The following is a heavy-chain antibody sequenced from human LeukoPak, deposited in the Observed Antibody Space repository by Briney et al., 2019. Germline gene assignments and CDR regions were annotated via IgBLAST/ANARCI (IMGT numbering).Heavy chain of an antibody. CDR3: ARGPRYYYDSSGYYSY. Sequence: SETLSPTCAVYGGSFSGYYWSWIRQPPGKGLEWIGEINHSGSTNYNPSLKSRVTISVDTSKNQFSLKLSSVTAADTAVYYCARGPRYYYDSSGYYSYWGQGTLVTVSS. CDR2: INHSGST. CDR1: GGSFSGYY. V-gene: IGHV4-34*01. J-gene: IGHJ4*02. D-gene: IGHD3-22*01.